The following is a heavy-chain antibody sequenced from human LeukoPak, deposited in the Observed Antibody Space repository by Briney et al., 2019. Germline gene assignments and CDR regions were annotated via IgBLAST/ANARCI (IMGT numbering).Heavy chain of an antibody. D-gene: IGHD2-2*02. CDR3: AKLTGSRGVCSSTSCYTPLDY. CDR2: ISGNGCST. J-gene: IGHJ4*02. V-gene: IGHV3-23*01. Sequence: GGSLRLSCAASGFTFSSYAMSWVRQAPGKGLDGVSAISGNGCSTFYADPVKGRYTISRDNSKNSLYLQMNSLRAEDTAVYYCAKLTGSRGVCSSTSCYTPLDYWGQGTLVTVSS. CDR1: GFTFSSYA.